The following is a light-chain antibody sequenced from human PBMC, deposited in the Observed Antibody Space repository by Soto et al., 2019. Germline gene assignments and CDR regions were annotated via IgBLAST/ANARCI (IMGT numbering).Light chain of an antibody. CDR1: QSVSSN. Sequence: EILMTQSPATLSVSPGERAALSCRASQSVSSNLAWYQQKPGQAPRLLIYGASSRATGIPDRFSGSGSGTDFTLTISRLEPEDFAVYYCQQYGSSPVTFGQGTKVDI. CDR3: QQYGSSPVT. V-gene: IGKV3-20*01. CDR2: GAS. J-gene: IGKJ1*01.